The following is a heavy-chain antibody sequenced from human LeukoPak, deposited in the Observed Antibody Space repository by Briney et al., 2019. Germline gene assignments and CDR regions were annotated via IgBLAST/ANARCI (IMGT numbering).Heavy chain of an antibody. V-gene: IGHV4-34*01. CDR2: INHSGST. CDR1: GGSFSGYY. J-gene: IGHJ4*02. Sequence: SETLSLTCAVYGGSFSGYYWSWIRQPPGKGLEWIGEINHSGSTNYNPSLKSRVTISVDTSKNQSSLKLSSVTAADTAVYYCARVNSGSNEAGFDYWGQGTLVTVSS. D-gene: IGHD1-26*01. CDR3: ARVNSGSNEAGFDY.